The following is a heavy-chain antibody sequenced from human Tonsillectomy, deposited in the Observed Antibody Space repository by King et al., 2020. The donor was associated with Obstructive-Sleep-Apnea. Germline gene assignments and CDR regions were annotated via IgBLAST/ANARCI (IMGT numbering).Heavy chain of an antibody. CDR2: IWYDGTNK. J-gene: IGHJ3*02. V-gene: IGHV3-33*01. D-gene: IGHD5-24*01. CDR1: GFIFNPYG. CDR3: PRGLAKMAYRGDDAFDI. Sequence: VQLVESGGGVVQPGRSLRLSCAASGFIFNPYGMHWVRQAPGKGLEWVAVIWYDGTNKYYAESVKGRFTISRDNSKNTMYLQMNSLRVEDRAVYYCPRGLAKMAYRGDDAFDIWGEGTMVTVSS.